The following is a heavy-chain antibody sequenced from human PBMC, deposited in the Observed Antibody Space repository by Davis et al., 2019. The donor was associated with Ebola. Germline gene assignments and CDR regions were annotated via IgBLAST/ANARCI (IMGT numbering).Heavy chain of an antibody. CDR1: GFTFSSYA. J-gene: IGHJ6*02. CDR2: ISSSSSTI. Sequence: GESLKISCAASGFTFSSYAMSWVRQAPGKGLEWVSYISSSSSTIYYADSVKGRFTISRDNAKNSLYLQMNSLRDEDTAVYYCARGTPPSITYYYYYGMDVWGQGTTVTVSS. V-gene: IGHV3-48*02. D-gene: IGHD5-24*01. CDR3: ARGTPPSITYYYYYGMDV.